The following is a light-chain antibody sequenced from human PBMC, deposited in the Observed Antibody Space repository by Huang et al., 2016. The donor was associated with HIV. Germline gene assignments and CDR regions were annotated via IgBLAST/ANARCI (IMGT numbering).Light chain of an antibody. CDR1: QSVTHS. Sequence: IVMTQSPDTLSVSPGERATLTCRAGQSVTHSLAWYQQKPGHAPRLLIYVTSTRATVIPGRFSGSGSGTDFTLTISSLQSDDFGVYYCQQYHYWPPVTFGQGTKVEI. J-gene: IGKJ1*01. CDR2: VTS. CDR3: QQYHYWPPVT. V-gene: IGKV3-15*01.